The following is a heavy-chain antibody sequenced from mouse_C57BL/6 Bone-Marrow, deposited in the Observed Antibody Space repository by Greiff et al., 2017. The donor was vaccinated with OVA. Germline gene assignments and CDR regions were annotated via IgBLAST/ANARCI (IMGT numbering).Heavy chain of an antibody. CDR2: ISYDGSN. CDR1: GYSITSGYY. CDR3: ARDRGY. V-gene: IGHV3-6*01. J-gene: IGHJ2*01. Sequence: EVKLMESGPGLVKPSQSLSLTCSVTGYSITSGYYWNWIRQFPGNKLEWMGYISYDGSNNSNPSLKNRISITRDTSKNQFFLKLNSVTTEDTATYYCARDRGYWGQGTTLTVSS.